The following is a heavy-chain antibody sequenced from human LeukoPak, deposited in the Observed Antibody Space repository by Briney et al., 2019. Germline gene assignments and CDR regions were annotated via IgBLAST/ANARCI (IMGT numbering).Heavy chain of an antibody. V-gene: IGHV3-30*18. Sequence: GGSLRLSCAASGLIFSTYAMHWVRRSPDKGLEWVASISYDGSFKYYVDSVKGRFTISRDNSKNTLYLQMNSLRPEDTAVYYCAKGLRLDLGELSTFDYWGQGTLVTVSS. CDR2: ISYDGSFK. J-gene: IGHJ4*02. CDR1: GLIFSTYA. CDR3: AKGLRLDLGELSTFDY. D-gene: IGHD3-16*02.